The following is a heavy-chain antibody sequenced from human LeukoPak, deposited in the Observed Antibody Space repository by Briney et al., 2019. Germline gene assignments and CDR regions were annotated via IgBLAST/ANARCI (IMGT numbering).Heavy chain of an antibody. CDR2: ISASGGNT. CDR1: EFTFSSYA. V-gene: IGHV3-23*01. Sequence: GGSLRLSCAASEFTFSSYAMQWVRQAPGKGLEWVSGISASGGNTWYADSVKGRFTISRDNSKNTLYLQMNSLRAEDTAVYYCAKGIRSTWLFDYWGQGTLVTVSS. J-gene: IGHJ4*02. D-gene: IGHD3-3*02. CDR3: AKGIRSTWLFDY.